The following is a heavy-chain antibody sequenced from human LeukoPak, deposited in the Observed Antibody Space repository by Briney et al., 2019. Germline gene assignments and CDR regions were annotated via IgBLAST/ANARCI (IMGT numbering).Heavy chain of an antibody. D-gene: IGHD3-22*01. Sequence: ASETLSLTCTVSGGSISSYYWSWIRQPPGKGLEWIGYIYYSGSTNYNPSLKSRVAISVDTSKNQFSLKLSSVTAADTAVYYCGRDRRATYYYDSSGYYSDFWGQGTLVTVSS. J-gene: IGHJ4*02. V-gene: IGHV4-59*12. CDR1: GGSISSYY. CDR3: GRDRRATYYYDSSGYYSDF. CDR2: IYYSGST.